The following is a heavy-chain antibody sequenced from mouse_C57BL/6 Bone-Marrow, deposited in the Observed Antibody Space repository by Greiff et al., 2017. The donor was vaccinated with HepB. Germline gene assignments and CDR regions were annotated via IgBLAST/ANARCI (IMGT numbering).Heavy chain of an antibody. Sequence: DVHLVESGGGLVKPGGSLKLSCAASGFTFSSYAMSWVRQTPEKRLEWVATISDGGSYTYYPDDVKCRFTISRSNAKNNLYLQMSHLKSEDTAMYYCARDSELGPFAYWGQGTLVTVSA. CDR2: ISDGGSYT. CDR1: GFTFSSYA. V-gene: IGHV5-4*01. CDR3: ARDSELGPFAY. D-gene: IGHD4-1*01. J-gene: IGHJ3*01.